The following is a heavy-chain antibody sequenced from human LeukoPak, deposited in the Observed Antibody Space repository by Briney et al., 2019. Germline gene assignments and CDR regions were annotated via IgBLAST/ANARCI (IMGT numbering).Heavy chain of an antibody. CDR2: ISAYSGNT. V-gene: IGHV1-18*01. Sequence: ASVKVSCKASGYTFTSYGISWVRQAPGQGLEWMGWISAYSGNTNYAQKLQGRVTMTTDTSTSTAYMELRSLRSDDTAVYYCARGMGFGELLRWFDPWGQGTLVTVSS. D-gene: IGHD3-10*01. CDR3: ARGMGFGELLRWFDP. J-gene: IGHJ5*02. CDR1: GYTFTSYG.